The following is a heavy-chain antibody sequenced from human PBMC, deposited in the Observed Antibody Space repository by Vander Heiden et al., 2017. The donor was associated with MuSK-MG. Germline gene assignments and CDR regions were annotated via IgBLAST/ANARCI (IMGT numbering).Heavy chain of an antibody. Sequence: QVQLVQSGAEVKKPGASVKGSCKISGYTFTDYYIHWVRQAPGQGLQWMGWINPRREATKYEETFQGRVTMTSDTSISTAYMELTGLKSDDTAVYYCARIVRGFDYWGQGTLVTVSS. J-gene: IGHJ4*02. D-gene: IGHD3-10*02. V-gene: IGHV1-2*02. CDR1: GYTFTDYY. CDR2: INPRREAT. CDR3: ARIVRGFDY.